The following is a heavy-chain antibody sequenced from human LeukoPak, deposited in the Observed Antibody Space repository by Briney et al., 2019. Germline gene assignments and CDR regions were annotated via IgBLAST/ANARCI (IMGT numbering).Heavy chain of an antibody. J-gene: IGHJ6*03. CDR3: AKSVPAAKYYYYYYYMDV. V-gene: IGHV3-30*02. D-gene: IGHD2-2*01. CDR2: IRYDGSNK. Sequence: PGGSLRLSCAASGFTFSSYGMHWVRQAPGKGLEWVAFIRYDGSNKYYADSVKGRFTISRDNSKNTLYLQMNSLRAEDTAVYYCAKSVPAAKYYYYYYYMDVWGKGTTVTVSS. CDR1: GFTFSSYG.